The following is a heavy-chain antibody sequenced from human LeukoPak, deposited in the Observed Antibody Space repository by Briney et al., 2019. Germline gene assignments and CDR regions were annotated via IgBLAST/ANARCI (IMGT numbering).Heavy chain of an antibody. D-gene: IGHD2/OR15-2a*01. J-gene: IGHJ4*02. CDR1: GFTFSSYG. CDR3: AKDQGPRDPFFLPDY. CDR2: IRYDGSNK. Sequence: PGGSLRLSCAASGFTFSSYGMHWVRQAPGKGLGWVAFIRYDGSNKYYADSVKGRFTISGDNSKNTLYLQMNSLRAEDTAVYYCAKDQGPRDPFFLPDYWGQGTLVTVSS. V-gene: IGHV3-30*02.